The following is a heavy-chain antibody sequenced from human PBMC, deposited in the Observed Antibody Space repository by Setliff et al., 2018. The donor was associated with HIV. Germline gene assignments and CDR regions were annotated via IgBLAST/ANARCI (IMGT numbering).Heavy chain of an antibody. D-gene: IGHD4-17*01. CDR3: AKGRDGDLNHFDY. Sequence: PGGSLRLSCAASGFTFSNYSMNWVRQTPGKGLEWVSSISASATYIYYADSVKGRFTISRDNAENSLYLQMNSLRAEDTAVYYCAKGRDGDLNHFDYWGQGTRVTVSS. CDR1: GFTFSNYS. V-gene: IGHV3-21*01. J-gene: IGHJ4*02. CDR2: ISASATYI.